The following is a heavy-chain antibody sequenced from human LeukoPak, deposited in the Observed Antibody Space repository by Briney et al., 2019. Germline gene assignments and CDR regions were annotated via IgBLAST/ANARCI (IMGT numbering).Heavy chain of an antibody. CDR2: IYTSGST. D-gene: IGHD3-10*01. CDR3: ARERYYYGSGTGMDV. J-gene: IGHJ6*02. V-gene: IGHV4-4*07. CDR1: GGSISSYY. Sequence: SETLSLTCTVSGGSISSYYWSWIRQPAGKGLEWIGRIYTSGSTNYNPSLKSRVTISVDTSKNQFSLKLSSVTAADTAVYYCARERYYYGSGTGMDVWGQGTTVTVSS.